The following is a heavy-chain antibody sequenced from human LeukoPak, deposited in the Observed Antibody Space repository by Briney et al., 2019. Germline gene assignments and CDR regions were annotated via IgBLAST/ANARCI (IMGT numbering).Heavy chain of an antibody. Sequence: GASVKVSCKASGYTFTGYYMHWVRQAPGQGLEWVGRINPNSGGTNYAQKFQGRVTMTRDTSISTAYMELSRLRSDDTAVYYCARDKGFTMVRGVIGYWGQGTLVTVSS. V-gene: IGHV1-2*06. CDR3: ARDKGFTMVRGVIGY. J-gene: IGHJ4*02. D-gene: IGHD3-10*01. CDR2: INPNSGGT. CDR1: GYTFTGYY.